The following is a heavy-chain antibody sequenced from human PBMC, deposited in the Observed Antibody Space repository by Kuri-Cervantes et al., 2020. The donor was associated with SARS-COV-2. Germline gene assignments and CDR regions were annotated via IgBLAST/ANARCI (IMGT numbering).Heavy chain of an antibody. Sequence: GESLKISCAASGFTVSSNYMSWVRQAPGKRLEWVSVIYSGGSTYYADSVKGRFTISRDNSKNTLYLQMNSLRAEDTAVYYCAIAAAEFFDYWGQGTLVTVSS. D-gene: IGHD6-13*01. CDR3: AIAAAEFFDY. CDR1: GFTVSSNY. CDR2: IYSGGST. J-gene: IGHJ4*02. V-gene: IGHV3-53*01.